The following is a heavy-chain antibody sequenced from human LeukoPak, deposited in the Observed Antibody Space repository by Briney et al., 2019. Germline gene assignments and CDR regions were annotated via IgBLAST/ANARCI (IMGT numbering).Heavy chain of an antibody. Sequence: GGSLRLSCAASGFTVSSNYMSWVRQAPGKGLVWVSRINSDGSSTSYADSVKGRFTISRDNAKNTLYLQMNSLRAEDTTVYYCASGITPPDYWGQGTLVTVSS. CDR1: GFTVSSNY. V-gene: IGHV3-74*01. CDR3: ASGITPPDY. CDR2: INSDGSST. J-gene: IGHJ4*02. D-gene: IGHD3-16*01.